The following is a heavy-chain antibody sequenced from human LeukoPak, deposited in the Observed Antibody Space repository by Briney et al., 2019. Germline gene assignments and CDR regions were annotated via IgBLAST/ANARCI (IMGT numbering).Heavy chain of an antibody. CDR2: IHHSGAT. D-gene: IGHD1-26*01. Sequence: SETLSLTCTVSGDSLNTYYWDWIRQPAGKGLEWIGRIHHSGATNYNPSLKSRVTMSVDTSKNQFSLILRSVTAADTAVYCCARDKGVERLGGVYFDSWGQGTQVIVSS. CDR3: ARDKGVERLGGVYFDS. V-gene: IGHV4-4*07. J-gene: IGHJ4*02. CDR1: GDSLNTYY.